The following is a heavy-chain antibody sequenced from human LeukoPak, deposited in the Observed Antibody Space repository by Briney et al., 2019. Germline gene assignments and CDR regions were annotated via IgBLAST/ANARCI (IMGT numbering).Heavy chain of an antibody. CDR1: GYILTSYW. J-gene: IGHJ4*02. D-gene: IGHD4-17*01. CDR2: IYPGDSDT. V-gene: IGHV5-51*01. Sequence: GASLNTSCKGSGYILTSYWIGWVRQTPGKGLEWMGIIYPGDSDTRYSQSFQGQVTISADKSISTAYLQWSSLKASVTAMYYCATLGGFDNGDYTLDYWGQGTLATVS. CDR3: ATLGGFDNGDYTLDY.